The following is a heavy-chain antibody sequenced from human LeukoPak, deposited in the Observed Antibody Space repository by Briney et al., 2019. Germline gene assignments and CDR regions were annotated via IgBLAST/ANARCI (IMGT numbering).Heavy chain of an antibody. CDR3: ARPRREVAALDY. Sequence: PGESLKISCKASGYSFTTHWMGWGRQKHGKGLGWMGIIYPDDSDTRYSPSFQGQVNISADQSSNTTYLQWSSLKASDTAIYYCARPRREVAALDYWGQGTLVTVSS. V-gene: IGHV5-51*01. D-gene: IGHD6-6*01. J-gene: IGHJ4*02. CDR1: GYSFTTHW. CDR2: IYPDDSDT.